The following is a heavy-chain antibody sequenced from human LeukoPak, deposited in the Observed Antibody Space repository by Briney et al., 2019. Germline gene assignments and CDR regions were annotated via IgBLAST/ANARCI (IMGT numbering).Heavy chain of an antibody. D-gene: IGHD3-22*01. CDR2: INHSGST. CDR1: GGSFSGYY. Sequence: PSETLSLTCAVYGGSFSGYYWSWIRQPPGKGLEWIGEINHSGSTNYNPSLKSRVTISVDTSKNQFSLKLSSVTAADTAVYYCARDTDYYDSSGVMGTYWGQGTLVTVSS. V-gene: IGHV4-34*01. CDR3: ARDTDYYDSSGVMGTY. J-gene: IGHJ4*02.